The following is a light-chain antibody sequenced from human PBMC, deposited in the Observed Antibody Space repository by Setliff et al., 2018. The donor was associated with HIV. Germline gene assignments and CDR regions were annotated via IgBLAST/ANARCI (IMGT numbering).Light chain of an antibody. V-gene: IGLV2-14*03. CDR3: QSYDSSLSGYV. J-gene: IGLJ1*01. CDR2: DVS. CDR1: SSDIGGYNY. Sequence: QSALAQPASVSGSPGQSITISCTGTSSDIGGYNYVSWYQQHPGKAPKLMIYDVSNRPSGVSNRFSGSKSGNTASLTISGLQAEDEADYYCQSYDSSLSGYVFGAGTKVTVL.